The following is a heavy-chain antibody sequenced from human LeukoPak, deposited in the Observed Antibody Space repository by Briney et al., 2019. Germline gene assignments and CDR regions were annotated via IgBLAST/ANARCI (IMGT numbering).Heavy chain of an antibody. D-gene: IGHD3-10*02. CDR3: AELGITMIGGV. CDR1: GFTFSSYE. CDR2: ISSSGSTI. J-gene: IGHJ6*04. V-gene: IGHV3-48*03. Sequence: PGGSLRLSCAASGFTFSSYEMNCVRQGPGKGREWVSYISSSGSTIYYADSVKGRFTISRDNAKNSLYLQMNSLRAEDTAVYYCAELGITMIGGVWGKGTTVTISS.